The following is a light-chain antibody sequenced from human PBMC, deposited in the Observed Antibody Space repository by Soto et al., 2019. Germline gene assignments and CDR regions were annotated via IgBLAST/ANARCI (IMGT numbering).Light chain of an antibody. J-gene: IGKJ1*01. CDR2: LGS. CDR3: MQALRAPPT. Sequence: DIVMTQSPLSLPVTPGEPASISCRSSQSLLSSNGYNYLDWYLQKPGQSPQLLIYLGSNRASGVPDRFSGSGSGTDFTLEISRVEAEDVGIYHCMQALRAPPTFGQGTKVEI. V-gene: IGKV2-28*01. CDR1: QSLLSSNGYNY.